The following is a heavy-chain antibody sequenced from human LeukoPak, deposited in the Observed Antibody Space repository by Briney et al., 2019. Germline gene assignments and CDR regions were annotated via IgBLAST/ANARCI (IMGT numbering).Heavy chain of an antibody. Sequence: SGGSLRLSCAASGFTFDDYAMHWVRQAPGKGLEWVSGISWNSGSIGYADSVKGRFTISRDNAKNSLYLQMNSLRAEDTAVYYCARVGGGDSDAFDIWGQGTMVTVSS. D-gene: IGHD2-21*02. CDR3: ARVGGGDSDAFDI. CDR1: GFTFDDYA. V-gene: IGHV3-9*01. J-gene: IGHJ3*02. CDR2: ISWNSGSI.